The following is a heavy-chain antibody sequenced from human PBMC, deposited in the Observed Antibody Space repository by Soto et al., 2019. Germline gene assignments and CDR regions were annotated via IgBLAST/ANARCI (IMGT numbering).Heavy chain of an antibody. CDR2: IYYSGST. D-gene: IGHD6-19*01. V-gene: IGHV4-59*08. CDR1: GGSISSYY. Sequence: SETLSLTCTVSGGSISSYYWSWIRRPPGKGLEWIGYIYYSGSTNYNPSLKSRVTISVDTSKNQFSLKLSSVTAADTAVYYCARLRERYSSGWYPYWYFDLWGRGTLVTVSS. CDR3: ARLRERYSSGWYPYWYFDL. J-gene: IGHJ2*01.